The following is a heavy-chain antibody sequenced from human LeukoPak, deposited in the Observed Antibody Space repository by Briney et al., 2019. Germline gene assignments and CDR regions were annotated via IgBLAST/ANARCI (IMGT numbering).Heavy chain of an antibody. CDR2: IYYTGTT. V-gene: IGHV4-31*03. CDR1: GGSISSGGYY. Sequence: PSQTLSLTCTVSGGSISSGGYYWNGIRQDPGKGLEWIGYIYYTGTTYYNPSLKSRVTLSVDTSKNQFSLKLNSVTAADSAVYYCARGPGGELDHWGQGTLVTVSS. D-gene: IGHD2-8*02. J-gene: IGHJ4*02. CDR3: ARGPGGELDH.